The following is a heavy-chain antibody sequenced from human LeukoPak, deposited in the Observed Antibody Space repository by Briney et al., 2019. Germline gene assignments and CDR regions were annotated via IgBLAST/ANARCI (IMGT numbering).Heavy chain of an antibody. Sequence: GGSLRLSCAASGFTFGDHTMHWVRQAPGKGLEWVALISRLGGNTYYADSVKGRFTISRDNRKNYLYLQMNSLRTEDTALYYCAKDMCEDGYGFGAFDMWGQGTMVTVSS. CDR3: AKDMCEDGYGFGAFDM. CDR1: GFTFGDHT. CDR2: ISRLGGNT. D-gene: IGHD3/OR15-3a*01. V-gene: IGHV3-43*01. J-gene: IGHJ3*02.